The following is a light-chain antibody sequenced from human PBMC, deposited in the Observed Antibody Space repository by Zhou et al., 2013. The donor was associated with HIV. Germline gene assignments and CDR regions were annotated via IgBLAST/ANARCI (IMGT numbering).Light chain of an antibody. Sequence: PGERATLSCRASQSVSSSYITWYQQKPGQAPRLLIYDASNRPPGIPARFTGSGSGTDFTLTISSLEPEDFAVYYCQQRSNWPPLTFGGGTKVEIK. J-gene: IGKJ4*01. CDR3: QQRSNWPPLT. CDR2: DAS. V-gene: IGKV3-11*01. CDR1: QSVSSSY.